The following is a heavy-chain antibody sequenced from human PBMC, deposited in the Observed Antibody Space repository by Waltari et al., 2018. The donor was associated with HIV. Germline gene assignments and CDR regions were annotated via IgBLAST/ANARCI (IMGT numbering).Heavy chain of an antibody. D-gene: IGHD1-26*01. J-gene: IGHJ4*02. Sequence: QVQLVQSGAAVKKPGASVKVSCKASGYTFTRYKIYWVRQAPGQGLEWMGWMNPNTGDTAYAQKFQGRVTMTRNTSMSTAYMELSSLRSEDTAVYYCARVRRPSGSYYLSYWGQGTLVTVSS. CDR3: ARVRRPSGSYYLSY. V-gene: IGHV1-8*01. CDR1: GYTFTRYK. CDR2: MNPNTGDT.